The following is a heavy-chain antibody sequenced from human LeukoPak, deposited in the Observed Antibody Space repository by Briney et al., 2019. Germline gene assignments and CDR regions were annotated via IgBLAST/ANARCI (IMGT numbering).Heavy chain of an antibody. V-gene: IGHV4-61*02. CDR2: IYTSGST. CDR1: GGSISSGSYY. D-gene: IGHD2-15*01. J-gene: IGHJ4*02. CDR3: ARAGRYCSGGSCYSFDY. Sequence: SQTLSLTCTVSGGSISSGSYYWSWIRQPAGKGLEWIGRIYTSGSTNYNPSLKSRVTISVDTSKNQFSLKLSSVTAADTAVYYCARAGRYCSGGSCYSFDYWGQGTLVTVSS.